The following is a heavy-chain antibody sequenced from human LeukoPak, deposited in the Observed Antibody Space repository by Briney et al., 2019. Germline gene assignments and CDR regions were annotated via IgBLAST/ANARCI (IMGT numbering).Heavy chain of an antibody. V-gene: IGHV4-34*01. Sequence: SETLSLTCAVYGGPFSGYYWSWIHQPPGKGLEWIGEINHSGSTNYNPSLKSRFTISVDTSKNQFSLKLRSVTAADTAVYYCARGNAARPFYYYYYMDVWGKGTTVTVSS. CDR1: GGPFSGYY. J-gene: IGHJ6*03. D-gene: IGHD6-6*01. CDR3: ARGNAARPFYYYYYMDV. CDR2: INHSGST.